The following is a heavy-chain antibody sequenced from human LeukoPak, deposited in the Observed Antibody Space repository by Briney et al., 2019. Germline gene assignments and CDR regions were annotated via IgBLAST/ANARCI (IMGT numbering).Heavy chain of an antibody. CDR2: INPNSGGT. CDR1: GYTFTGYY. V-gene: IGHV1-2*06. D-gene: IGHD3-9*01. J-gene: IGHJ5*02. Sequence: ASVKVSCKASGYTFTGYYMHWVRQAPGQGLEWMGRINPNSGGTNYAQKFQGRVTMTRDTSISTAYMELSRLRSDDTAVYYCARGGSYDILTGYGYNWFDPWGRGTLVTVSS. CDR3: ARGGSYDILTGYGYNWFDP.